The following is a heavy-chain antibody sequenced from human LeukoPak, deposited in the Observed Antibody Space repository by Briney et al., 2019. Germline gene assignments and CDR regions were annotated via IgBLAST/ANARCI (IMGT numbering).Heavy chain of an antibody. CDR2: IIPIFGTA. D-gene: IGHD1-7*01. CDR1: GGTFSSYA. J-gene: IGHJ4*02. CDR3: ARRRPPGTTFQPFDY. Sequence: SVKVSCKASGGTFSSYAISWVRQAPGQGLEWMGGIIPIFGTANYAQKFQGRVTITTDESTGTAYMELSSLRSEDTAVYYCARRRPPGTTFQPFDYWGQGTLVTVSS. V-gene: IGHV1-69*05.